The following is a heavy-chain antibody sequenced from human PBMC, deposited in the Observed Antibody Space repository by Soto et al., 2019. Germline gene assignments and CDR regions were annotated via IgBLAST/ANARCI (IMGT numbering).Heavy chain of an antibody. D-gene: IGHD6-13*01. Sequence: GSLRLSCAASGFTFSSYSMNWVRQAPGKGLEWVSSISSSSSYIYYADSVKGRFTISRDNAKNSLYLQMNSLRAEDTAVYYCARERIPAAGRNGMDVWGQGTTVTVSS. CDR1: GFTFSSYS. V-gene: IGHV3-21*01. CDR3: ARERIPAAGRNGMDV. CDR2: ISSSSSYI. J-gene: IGHJ6*02.